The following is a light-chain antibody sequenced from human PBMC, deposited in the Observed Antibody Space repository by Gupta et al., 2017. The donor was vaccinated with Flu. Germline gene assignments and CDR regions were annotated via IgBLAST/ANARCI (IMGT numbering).Light chain of an antibody. CDR1: SSDVGGSDY. J-gene: IGLJ1*01. CDR2: DVT. V-gene: IGLV2-14*01. Sequence: QSALTQPASVSGSPDQSITISCTGTSSDVGGSDYVSWYQQHPDKAPKLIIYDVTNRPSGVSSRFSGSKSGNTASLTISGLQAEDETDYYCSSYTSTSTFYVFGTGTKVTVL. CDR3: SSYTSTSTFYV.